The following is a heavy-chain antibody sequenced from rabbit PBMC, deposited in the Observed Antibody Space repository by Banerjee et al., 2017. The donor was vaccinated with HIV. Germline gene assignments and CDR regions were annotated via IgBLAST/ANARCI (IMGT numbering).Heavy chain of an antibody. CDR2: IYAGSSGST. CDR1: GFSFSSSYW. J-gene: IGHJ4*01. CDR3: ARHTYNYANYPYALDL. V-gene: IGHV1S45*01. D-gene: IGHD6-1*01. Sequence: QEQLVESGGGLVQPEGSLTLTCTASGFSFSSSYWICWVRQAPGKGLEWIACIYAGSSGSTYYASWAKGRFTISKTSSTTVTLQMTSLTAADTATYFCARHTYNYANYPYALDLWGPGTLVTVS.